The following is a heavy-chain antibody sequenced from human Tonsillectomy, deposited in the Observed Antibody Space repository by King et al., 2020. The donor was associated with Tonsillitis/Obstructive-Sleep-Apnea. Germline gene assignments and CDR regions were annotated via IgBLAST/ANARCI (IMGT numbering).Heavy chain of an antibody. CDR2: IIPMIGIA. V-gene: IGHV1-69*10. D-gene: IGHD7-27*01. J-gene: IGHJ3*02. Sequence: QLVQSGAEVKKPGSSVKVSCKASGGTFRNFGITWVRQAPGQGLEWMGGIIPMIGIANYAQQFHGRVTITADKATSTAYMELSSLRSEDTALYYCARVVTHWDGAFDIWGQGTMLSVSS. CDR1: GGTFRNFG. CDR3: ARVVTHWDGAFDI.